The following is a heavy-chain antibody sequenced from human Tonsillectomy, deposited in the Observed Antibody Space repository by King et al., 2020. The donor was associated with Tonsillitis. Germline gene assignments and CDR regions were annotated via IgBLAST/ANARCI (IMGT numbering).Heavy chain of an antibody. CDR2: INPKSGGT. CDR1: GYIFTDYY. CDR3: VREAYD. D-gene: IGHD4-17*01. Sequence: VQLVESGAEVKKPGASVKVSCKTSGYIFTDYYMHWVRQAPGQGLEWMGWINPKSGGTISAQKFQGRVTLTRDTSINTTYMGLISLTSDDTAVYYCVREAYDWGRGTLITVSS. J-gene: IGHJ4*02. V-gene: IGHV1-2*02.